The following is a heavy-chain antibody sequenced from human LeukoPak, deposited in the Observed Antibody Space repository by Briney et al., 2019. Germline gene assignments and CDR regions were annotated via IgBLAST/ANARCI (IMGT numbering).Heavy chain of an antibody. CDR2: IKSKAYGGTT. V-gene: IGHV3-49*04. CDR1: GFTFSSYG. D-gene: IGHD3-22*01. CDR3: TCKSSYYDSIY. Sequence: GGTLRLSCAASGFTFSSYGMSWVRQAPGKGLEWVGFIKSKAYGGTTEYAASVKGRFAISRDDSISSAYLQMNSLKIEDTAVYYCTCKSSYYDSIYWGQGTLVTVSS. J-gene: IGHJ4*02.